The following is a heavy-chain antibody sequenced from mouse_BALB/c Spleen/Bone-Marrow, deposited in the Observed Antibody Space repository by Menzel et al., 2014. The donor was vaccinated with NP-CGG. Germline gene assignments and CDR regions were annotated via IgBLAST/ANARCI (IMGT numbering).Heavy chain of an antibody. Sequence: QVQLQQSGAELVKPGASVKLSCRASGYTFTTYWMHWVKQRPGQGLEWIGEINPSNGRTNYNEKFKSKATLTVDKSSSTAYTQLSSPTSEDSAVYSCARAYGYDAVFAWFVYWGQGTLVTVSA. J-gene: IGHJ3*01. CDR2: INPSNGRT. CDR1: GYTFTTYW. CDR3: ARAYGYDAVFAWFVY. V-gene: IGHV1S81*02. D-gene: IGHD2-14*01.